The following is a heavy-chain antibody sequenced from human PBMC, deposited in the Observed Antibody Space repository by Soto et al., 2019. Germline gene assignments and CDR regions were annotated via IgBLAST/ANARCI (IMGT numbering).Heavy chain of an antibody. J-gene: IGHJ4*02. V-gene: IGHV4-34*01. CDR2: INHSGST. CDR3: ARRAARRPFDY. Sequence: PSETLSLTCAVYGGSFSGYYWSWIRQPPGKGLEWIGEINHSGSTNYNPSLKSRVTISVDTSKNQFSLKLSSVTAADTAVYYCARRAARRPFDYWGQGTLVTVSS. D-gene: IGHD6-6*01. CDR1: GGSFSGYY.